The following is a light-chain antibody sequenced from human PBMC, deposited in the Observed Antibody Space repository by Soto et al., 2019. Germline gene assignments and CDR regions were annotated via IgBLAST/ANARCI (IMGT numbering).Light chain of an antibody. Sequence: DIQMTQSPSSVSASVGDRATITCRASQGISSWLAWYQQKPGKAPKFLIYAASSLQSGVPSRFSGRRFGTDFTLSINRLQPVGFATFYCQEANCFTYTFGQGTMLEI. CDR1: QGISSW. CDR2: AAS. V-gene: IGKV1D-12*01. J-gene: IGKJ2*01. CDR3: QEANCFTYT.